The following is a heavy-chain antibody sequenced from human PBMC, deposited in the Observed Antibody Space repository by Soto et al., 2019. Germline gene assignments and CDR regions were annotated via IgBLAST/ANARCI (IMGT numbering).Heavy chain of an antibody. V-gene: IGHV4-31*03. D-gene: IGHD6-19*01. CDR2: IYYSGST. CDR3: ARGRILAYSSGWQFDY. Sequence: SETLSLTCTVSGGSISSGGYYFSGIRQQPWKGLELIGYIYYSGSTYYNPSLKSRVTISVDTSKNQFSLKLSSVTAADTAVYYCARGRILAYSSGWQFDYWGQGTLVTVSS. CDR1: GGSISSGGYY. J-gene: IGHJ4*02.